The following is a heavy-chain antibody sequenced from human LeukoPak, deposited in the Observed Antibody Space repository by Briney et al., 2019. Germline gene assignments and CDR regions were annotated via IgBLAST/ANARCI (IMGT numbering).Heavy chain of an antibody. CDR3: AGGSRGNYFDY. J-gene: IGHJ4*02. CDR1: GFTVSSNY. V-gene: IGHV3-53*04. Sequence: GGSLRLSCAASGFTVSSNYMSWIRQAPGKGLEWVSVIYSGGSTYYADSVKGRFTISRRNSKNTLYLQMNSLRAEDTAVYYCAGGSRGNYFDYWGQGTLVTVSS. CDR2: IYSGGST.